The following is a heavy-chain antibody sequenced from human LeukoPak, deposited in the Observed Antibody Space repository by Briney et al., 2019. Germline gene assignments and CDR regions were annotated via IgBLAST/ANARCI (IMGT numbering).Heavy chain of an antibody. CDR2: IVVGSGNT. V-gene: IGHV1-58*01. D-gene: IGHD2-2*01. CDR3: AAVGCSSTSCPHDAFDI. CDR1: GFTFTSSA. J-gene: IGHJ3*02. Sequence: SVKVSCTASGFTFTSSAVQWVRQARGQRLEWIGWIVVGSGNTNYAQKFQERVTITRDMSTSTAYMELSSLRSEDTAVYYCAAVGCSSTSCPHDAFDIWGQGTMVTVSS.